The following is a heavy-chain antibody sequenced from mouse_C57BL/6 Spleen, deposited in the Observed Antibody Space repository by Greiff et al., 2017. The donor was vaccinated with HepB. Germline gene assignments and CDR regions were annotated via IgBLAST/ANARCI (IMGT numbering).Heavy chain of an antibody. CDR2: IDPSDSYT. CDR3: ARMRAGYLYYFDY. V-gene: IGHV1-69*01. D-gene: IGHD3-2*02. CDR1: GYTFTSYW. J-gene: IGHJ2*01. Sequence: QVQLQQPGAELVMPGASVKLSCKASGYTFTSYWMHWVKQRPGQGLEWIGEIDPSDSYTNYNQKFKGKSTLTVDKSSSTAYMQLSSLTSEDSAVYYCARMRAGYLYYFDYWGQGTTLTVSS.